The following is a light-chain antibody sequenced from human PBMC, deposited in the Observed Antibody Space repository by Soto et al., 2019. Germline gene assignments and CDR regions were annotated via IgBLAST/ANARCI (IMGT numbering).Light chain of an antibody. J-gene: IGLJ2*01. Sequence: QSVLTQPASVSGSPGQSITISCTGTSSDVGGYNYVFWYQQHPGKAPKLMIYEVSNRPSGVSNRFSGSKSGNTASLTISGLQAEDEADYYCSSYTSSSTLDVVFGGGTKLTVL. CDR2: EVS. CDR3: SSYTSSSTLDVV. V-gene: IGLV2-14*01. CDR1: SSDVGGYNY.